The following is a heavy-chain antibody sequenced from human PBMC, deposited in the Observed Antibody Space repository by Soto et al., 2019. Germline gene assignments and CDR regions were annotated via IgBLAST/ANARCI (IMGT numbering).Heavy chain of an antibody. CDR3: EGVNQNWNYRQYYYYVLDV. CDR2: INHSGST. D-gene: IGHD1-7*01. CDR1: GGSFSGYY. Sequence: PSETLSLTCAVSGGSFSGYYWSWIRQPPGKGLEWIGEINHSGSTNYNPSLRSRVIMSVDTSKNHFSLKLTSVTAADTAVYYCEGVNQNWNYRQYYYYVLDVWGQGTTVTVSS. J-gene: IGHJ6*02. V-gene: IGHV4-34*01.